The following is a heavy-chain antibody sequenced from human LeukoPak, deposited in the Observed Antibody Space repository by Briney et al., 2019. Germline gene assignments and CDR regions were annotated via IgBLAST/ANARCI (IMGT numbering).Heavy chain of an antibody. CDR3: AKDGASSGWYYGMDV. Sequence: GGSLRLSCAASGVTFSSYAMSWVRQAPGKGLEWVSAISGSGGSTYYADSVNGRFTISRDNSKNTLCLQMNSLRAEDTAVYYCAKDGASSGWYYGMDVWGQGTTVTVSS. J-gene: IGHJ6*02. CDR2: ISGSGGST. D-gene: IGHD6-19*01. CDR1: GVTFSSYA. V-gene: IGHV3-23*01.